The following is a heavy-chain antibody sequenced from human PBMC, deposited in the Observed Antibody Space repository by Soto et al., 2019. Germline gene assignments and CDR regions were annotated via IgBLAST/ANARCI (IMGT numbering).Heavy chain of an antibody. Sequence: GESLKISCKGSGYSFTSYWIGWVRQMPGKGLEWMGIIYPGDSDTRYSPSFQGQVTISADKSISTAFLQWSSLKASDTAMYYCARDGELGKVGDAFDIWGQGTMVTVSS. J-gene: IGHJ3*02. CDR2: IYPGDSDT. D-gene: IGHD7-27*01. CDR1: GYSFTSYW. V-gene: IGHV5-51*01. CDR3: ARDGELGKVGDAFDI.